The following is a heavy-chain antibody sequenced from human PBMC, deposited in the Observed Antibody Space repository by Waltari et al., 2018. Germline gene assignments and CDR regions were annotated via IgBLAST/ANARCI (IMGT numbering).Heavy chain of an antibody. CDR1: GYTFTAYY. V-gene: IGHV1-2*02. CDR2: INPKTGGT. J-gene: IGHJ4*02. CDR3: ARVIYSSGWNPIDF. Sequence: QVQLVQSGAEVKKPGASVQVSCKASGYTFTAYYMHWVRLAPGQGLEWMGWINPKTGGTRIAQKFQGRVTVTSDASITTGYMELTSLRSDDTALYYCARVIYSSGWNPIDFWGQGTLVTVSS. D-gene: IGHD6-19*01.